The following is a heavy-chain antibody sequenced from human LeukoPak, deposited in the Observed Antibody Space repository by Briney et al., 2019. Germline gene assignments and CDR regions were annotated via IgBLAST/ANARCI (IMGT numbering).Heavy chain of an antibody. D-gene: IGHD2-2*01. J-gene: IGHJ5*02. CDR3: ARVLPGPAAMSRGS. CDR1: GGSFGGYY. V-gene: IGHV4-34*01. Sequence: SETLSLTCAVYGGSFGGYYWSWIRQPPGKGLEWIGEINHSGSTNYNPSLKSRVTISVDTSKNQFSLKLSSVTAADTAVYYCARVLPGPAAMSRGSWGQGTLVTVSS. CDR2: INHSGST.